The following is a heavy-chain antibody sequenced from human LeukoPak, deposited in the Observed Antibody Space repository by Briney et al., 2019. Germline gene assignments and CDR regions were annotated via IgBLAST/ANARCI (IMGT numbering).Heavy chain of an antibody. Sequence: GGSLRLSCAASGFTFSTYGMSWARQAPGKGLEWVSAISGSGGSTYYADSVKGRFTISRDNSKNTLYLQMNSLRAEDTAVYYCAKELWFGELLSVGTDYWGQGTLVTVSS. CDR2: ISGSGGST. D-gene: IGHD3-10*01. CDR3: AKELWFGELLSVGTDY. J-gene: IGHJ4*02. V-gene: IGHV3-23*01. CDR1: GFTFSTYG.